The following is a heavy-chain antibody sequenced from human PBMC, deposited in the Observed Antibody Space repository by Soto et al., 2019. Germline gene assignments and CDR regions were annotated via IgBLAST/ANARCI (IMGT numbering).Heavy chain of an antibody. CDR1: GFTFTDHY. Sequence: QVPLVESGGGLVKPGGSLRLSCTASGFTFTDHYMTWIRQAPGKGLEWVSYINSGGSNIYYADSVRGRSTISRDNAKNSVYLQMSSLRAVDTAIYNCVRGTGGANWGKGTVVIVSS. CDR2: INSGGSNI. CDR3: VRGTGGAN. V-gene: IGHV3-11*01. D-gene: IGHD7-27*01. J-gene: IGHJ4*02.